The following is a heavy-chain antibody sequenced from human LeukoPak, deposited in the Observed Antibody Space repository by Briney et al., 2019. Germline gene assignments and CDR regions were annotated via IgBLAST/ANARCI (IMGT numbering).Heavy chain of an antibody. V-gene: IGHV3-48*03. CDR1: GFTLNSFH. CDR3: ARRRGSNWVHPLDAFDI. Sequence: PGGSLRLSCAASGFTLNSFHMVWVRQAPGKGLEWITYINSRGTTYYAHSLKGRFTISRDIAKNSLYPQMNSLRAEDTAVYYCARRRGSNWVHPLDAFDIWGHGTMVT. D-gene: IGHD6-13*01. J-gene: IGHJ3*02. CDR2: INSRGTT.